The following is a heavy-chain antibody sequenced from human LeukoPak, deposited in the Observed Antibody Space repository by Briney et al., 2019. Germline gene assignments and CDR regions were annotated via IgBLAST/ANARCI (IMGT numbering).Heavy chain of an antibody. CDR3: AKGMGLGYYDILSVAFDI. CDR2: ISWNSGSI. CDR1: GFTFDDYA. V-gene: IGHV3-9*01. J-gene: IGHJ3*02. D-gene: IGHD3-9*01. Sequence: GGSLRLSCAASGFTFDDYAMHWVRQAPGKGLEWVSGISWNSGSIGYADSVKGRFTISRDNAKNSLYLQMNSLRAEDTALYYCAKGMGLGYYDILSVAFDIWGQGTMVTVSS.